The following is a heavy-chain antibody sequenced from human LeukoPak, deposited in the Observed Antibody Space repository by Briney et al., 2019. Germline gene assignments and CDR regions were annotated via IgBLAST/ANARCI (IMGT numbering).Heavy chain of an antibody. CDR2: LYSDGNT. V-gene: IGHV3-53*01. CDR3: ANRPIGVAGKPNYYFDY. CDR1: GFTVITND. Sequence: GGSLRLSCAASGFTVITNDMTWVRQAPGKGLEWVSVLYSDGNTKYADSVQGRFTISRDNSKNTLYLEMNSLSPDDTAVYYCANRPIGVAGKPNYYFDYWGQGTLVTVSS. D-gene: IGHD6-19*01. J-gene: IGHJ4*02.